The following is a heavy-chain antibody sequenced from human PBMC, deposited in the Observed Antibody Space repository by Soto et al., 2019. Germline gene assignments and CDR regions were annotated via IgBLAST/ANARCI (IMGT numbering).Heavy chain of an antibody. V-gene: IGHV1-69*02. D-gene: IGHD6-19*01. CDR1: GGTFSSYT. CDR2: IIPILGIA. J-gene: IGHJ4*02. CDR3: ARVPGIAVAGPSHYFDY. Sequence: GASVKVSCKASGGTFSSYTISWVRQAPGQGLEWMGRIIPILGIANYAQKFQGRVTITADKSTSTAYMELSSLRSKDTAVYYCARVPGIAVAGPSHYFDYWGQGTLVTVSS.